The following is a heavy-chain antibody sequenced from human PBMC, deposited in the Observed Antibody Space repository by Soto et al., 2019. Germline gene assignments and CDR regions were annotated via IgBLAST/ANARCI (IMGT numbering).Heavy chain of an antibody. J-gene: IGHJ4*02. CDR2: ISYDGSNK. D-gene: IGHD3-10*01. CDR1: GFTFSRYA. CDR3: ARGSNYGSGSYPHDY. Sequence: QVQLVESGGGVVQPGRSLRLSCAASGFTFSRYAMHWVRQAPGKGLEWVAVISYDGSNKYYADSVKGRFTISRDNSKNTLYLQMNSLRAEDTAVYYCARGSNYGSGSYPHDYWGQGTLVTVSS. V-gene: IGHV3-30-3*01.